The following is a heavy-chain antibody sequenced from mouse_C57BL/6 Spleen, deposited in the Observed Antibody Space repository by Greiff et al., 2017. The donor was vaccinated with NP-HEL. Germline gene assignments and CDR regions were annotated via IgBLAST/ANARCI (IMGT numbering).Heavy chain of an antibody. CDR1: GFTFSDFY. V-gene: IGHV7-1*01. D-gene: IGHD2-3*01. CDR2: SRNKANDYTT. Sequence: EVKLMESGGGLVQSGRSLRLSCATSGFTFSDFYMEWVRQAPGKGLEWIAASRNKANDYTTEYSASVKGRFIVSRDTSQSILYLQMNALRAEDTAIYYCARDEDGYYGGAMDYWGQGTSVTVSS. J-gene: IGHJ4*01. CDR3: ARDEDGYYGGAMDY.